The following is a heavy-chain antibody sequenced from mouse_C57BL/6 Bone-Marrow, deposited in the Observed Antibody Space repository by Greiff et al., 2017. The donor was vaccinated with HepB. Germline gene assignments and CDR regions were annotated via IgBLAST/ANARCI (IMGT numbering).Heavy chain of an antibody. CDR2: ISSGGSYT. D-gene: IGHD2-2*01. Sequence: EVMLVESGGDLVKPGGSLKLSCAASGFTFSSYGMSWVRQTPDKRLEWVATISSGGSYTYYPDSVKGRFTISRDNAKNTLYLQMSSLKSEDTAMYYCARPGYPAYWGQGTLVTVSA. V-gene: IGHV5-6*01. CDR3: ARPGYPAY. J-gene: IGHJ3*01. CDR1: GFTFSSYG.